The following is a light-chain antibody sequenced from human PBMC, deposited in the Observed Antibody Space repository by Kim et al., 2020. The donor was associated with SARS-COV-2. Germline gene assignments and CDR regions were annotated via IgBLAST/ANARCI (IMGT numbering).Light chain of an antibody. Sequence: DIQMTQSPSSLSASVGDRVTITCRASQSISSWFAWYQQKPGKAPKSLFYGASTLQSGVPSRFSGSGSGTDFTLTISSLQPDDFATYYCQQCKNYSPTFGQRTKVDIK. V-gene: IGKV1-5*01. CDR3: QQCKNYSPT. J-gene: IGKJ1*01. CDR2: GAS. CDR1: QSISSW.